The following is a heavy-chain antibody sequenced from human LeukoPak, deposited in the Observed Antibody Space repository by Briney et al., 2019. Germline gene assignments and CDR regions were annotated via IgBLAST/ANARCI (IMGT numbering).Heavy chain of an antibody. V-gene: IGHV4-4*08. D-gene: IGHD3-22*01. J-gene: IGHJ1*01. CDR1: GDSISSYY. CDR3: ARDAGYYYDSSGYSITAEYFQH. CDR2: IYSSGST. Sequence: SETLSLTCTVSGDSISSYYWTWIRQPPGKGLEWIGCIYSSGSTKYNPSLKSRVTISLDTSKNQFSLRLSSVTAADTAVYYCARDAGYYYDSSGYSITAEYFQHWGQGTLVTVSS.